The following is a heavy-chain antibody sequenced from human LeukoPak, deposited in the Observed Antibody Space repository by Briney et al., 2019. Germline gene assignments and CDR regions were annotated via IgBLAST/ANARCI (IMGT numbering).Heavy chain of an antibody. CDR1: GFTFDDYA. D-gene: IGHD2-21*02. V-gene: IGHV3-74*01. J-gene: IGHJ4*02. CDR3: ARGSGVTPDY. Sequence: GGSLRLSCAASGFTFDDYAIHWVRHAPGKGLVWVSRINSGGSTTNYADSVKGRFTISRDNAKNTLYLQMNSLRADDTAVYFCARGSGVTPDYWGQGTLVTVSS. CDR2: INSGGSTT.